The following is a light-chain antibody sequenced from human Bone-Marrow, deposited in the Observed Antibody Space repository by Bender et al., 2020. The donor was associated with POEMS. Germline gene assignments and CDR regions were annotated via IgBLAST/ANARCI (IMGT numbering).Light chain of an antibody. CDR3: ATWDDSLNGWV. V-gene: IGLV1-44*01. J-gene: IGLJ3*02. CDR2: NNS. CDR1: SSKFGSYP. Sequence: QSVLTQPHSASGTPGQRVTISCSGSSSKFGSYPVNWYQQLPGAAPKLVIFNNSQRPSGVPDRFSGSNSGTSASLAISGLLSDDEADFSCATWDDSLNGWVLGGGTKLTVL.